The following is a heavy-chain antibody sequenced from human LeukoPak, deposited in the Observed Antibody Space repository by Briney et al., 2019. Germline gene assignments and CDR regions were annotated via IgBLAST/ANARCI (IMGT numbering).Heavy chain of an antibody. CDR3: ARLLRTFNHWDV. V-gene: IGHV3-66*02. CDR2: IYSGGST. D-gene: IGHD1-14*01. Sequence: GGSLRLSCVASGFTFSTYSMNWVRQAPGKGLEWVAVIYSGGSTYYADSVKGRFTISRDNSKNTLYLQMNSLRAEDTAVYYCARLLRTFNHWDVWGKGTTVTVSS. J-gene: IGHJ6*04. CDR1: GFTFSTYS.